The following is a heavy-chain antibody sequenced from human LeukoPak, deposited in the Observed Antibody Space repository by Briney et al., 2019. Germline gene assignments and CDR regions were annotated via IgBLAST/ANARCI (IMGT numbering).Heavy chain of an antibody. Sequence: GGSLRLSCAASGLTFSNYWMHWVRQAPGKGPVWVSRINSDGSSTSYADSVKGRLTISRDNAKNTLYLQMNTLRAEDTAVYYCARDPKQGGTYWNYFDFWGQGALVTVSP. V-gene: IGHV3-74*01. D-gene: IGHD1-26*01. CDR1: GLTFSNYW. CDR2: INSDGSST. CDR3: ARDPKQGGTYWNYFDF. J-gene: IGHJ4*02.